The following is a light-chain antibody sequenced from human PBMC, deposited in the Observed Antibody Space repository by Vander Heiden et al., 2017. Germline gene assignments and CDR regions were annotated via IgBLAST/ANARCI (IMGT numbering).Light chain of an antibody. J-gene: IGLJ1*01. Sequence: SALTQPASVSGPPGPSITISCTGTSSDVGSYNLVSWYQQHPGKAPKLMIYEGSKRPSGVSNRFSGSKSSNTASLTISGLQAEDEADYYCCSYAGSSSYVFGTGTKVTVL. V-gene: IGLV2-23*01. CDR1: SSDVGSYNL. CDR2: EGS. CDR3: CSYAGSSSYV.